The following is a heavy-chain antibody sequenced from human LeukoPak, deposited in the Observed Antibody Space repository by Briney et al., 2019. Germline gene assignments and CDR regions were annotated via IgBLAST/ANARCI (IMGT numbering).Heavy chain of an antibody. J-gene: IGHJ4*02. D-gene: IGHD3-9*01. CDR1: GFTFSSYA. CDR2: ISGSGGST. Sequence: GASLRLSCAASGFTFSSYAMSWVRQAPGKGLEWVSAISGSGGSTYYADSVKGRFTISRDNSKNTLYLQMNSLRAEDTAAYYCAKDRPDILTGSQFDYWGQGTLVTVSS. V-gene: IGHV3-23*01. CDR3: AKDRPDILTGSQFDY.